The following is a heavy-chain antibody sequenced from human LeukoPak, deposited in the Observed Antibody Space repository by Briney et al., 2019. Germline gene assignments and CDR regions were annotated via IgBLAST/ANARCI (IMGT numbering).Heavy chain of an antibody. J-gene: IGHJ6*02. CDR1: GGSISSSSYY. D-gene: IGHD4-17*01. CDR2: IYYSGST. CDR3: ARDWRDGDYWWGYYYYYGMDV. V-gene: IGHV4-39*07. Sequence: PSETLSLTYTVSGGSISSSSYYWGWIRQPPGKGLEWIGSIYYSGSTYYNPSLKSRVTISVDTSKNQFSLKLSSVTAADTAVYYCARDWRDGDYWWGYYYYYGMDVWGQGTTVTVSS.